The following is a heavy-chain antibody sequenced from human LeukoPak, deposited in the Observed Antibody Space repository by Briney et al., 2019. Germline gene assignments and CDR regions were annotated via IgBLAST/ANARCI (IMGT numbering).Heavy chain of an antibody. CDR3: ARALISLVRGATDWFDP. D-gene: IGHD3-10*01. J-gene: IGHJ5*02. CDR2: IKEDGSQK. V-gene: IGHV3-7*01. CDR1: GFTFSSHW. Sequence: GGSLRLSCAASGFTFSSHWMSWVRQAPGKGLEWVANIKEDGSQKYYVASVKGRFTISKDNAKNSLYLQMNSLRAEDTAVYYCARALISLVRGATDWFDPWGHGTLVTVSS.